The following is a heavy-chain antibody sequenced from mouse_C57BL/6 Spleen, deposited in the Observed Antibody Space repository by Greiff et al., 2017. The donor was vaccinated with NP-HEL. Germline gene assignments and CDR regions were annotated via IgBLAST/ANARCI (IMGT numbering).Heavy chain of an antibody. V-gene: IGHV1-82*01. CDR3: ARFYYDYGLWAMDY. Sequence: QVQLQQSGPELVKPGASVKISCKASGYAFSSSWMNWVKQRPGKGLEWIGRIYPGDGDTNYNGKFKGKATLTADKSSSTAYMQLSSLTSDDSAVYFCARFYYDYGLWAMDYWGQGTSVTVSS. CDR2: IYPGDGDT. J-gene: IGHJ4*01. D-gene: IGHD2-4*01. CDR1: GYAFSSSW.